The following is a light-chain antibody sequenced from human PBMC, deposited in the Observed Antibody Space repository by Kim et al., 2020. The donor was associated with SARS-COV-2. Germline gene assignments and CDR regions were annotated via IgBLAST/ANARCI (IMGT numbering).Light chain of an antibody. CDR2: DVS. V-gene: IGLV2-11*01. CDR1: SSDVGGYNY. CDR3: CSYAGTSTSV. Sequence: QSVTISCTGTSSDVGGYNYVTWYQQHPGKAPNLMIYDVSHRPSGVPDRFSGTKSDNTASLTISGLQAEDEADYYCCSYAGTSTSVFGTGTQLTVL. J-gene: IGLJ1*01.